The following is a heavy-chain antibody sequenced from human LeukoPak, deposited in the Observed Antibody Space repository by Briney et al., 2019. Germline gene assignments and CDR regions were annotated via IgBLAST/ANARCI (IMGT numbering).Heavy chain of an antibody. J-gene: IGHJ5*02. Sequence: SVKVSCKASGGTFSSYAISWVRQAPGQGLEWMGGIIPIFGTANYAQKFQGRVTITTDEPTSTAYMELSSLRSEDTAVYYCARDRVARNDYGDPENWFDPWGQGTLVTASS. CDR2: IIPIFGTA. D-gene: IGHD4-17*01. CDR1: GGTFSSYA. CDR3: ARDRVARNDYGDPENWFDP. V-gene: IGHV1-69*05.